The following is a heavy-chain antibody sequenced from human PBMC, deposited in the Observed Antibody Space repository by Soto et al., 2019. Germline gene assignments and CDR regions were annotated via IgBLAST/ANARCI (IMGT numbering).Heavy chain of an antibody. CDR1: GGSISSGGYS. CDR2: IYHSGST. Sequence: QLQLQESGSGLVKPSQTLSLTCAVSGGSISSGGYSWSWIRQPPGKGLEWIGYIYHSGSTYHNPAPTSRGTISVDRSKNQFSLKLSAVTAADTAVYYCAREGGLPSHGMDVWGQGTTVTVSS. V-gene: IGHV4-30-2*01. J-gene: IGHJ6*02. D-gene: IGHD4-17*01. CDR3: AREGGLPSHGMDV.